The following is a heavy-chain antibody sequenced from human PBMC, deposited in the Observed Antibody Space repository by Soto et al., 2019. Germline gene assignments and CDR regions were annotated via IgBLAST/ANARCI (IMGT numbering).Heavy chain of an antibody. CDR1: GFVFNTYG. CDR2: ISYDGTNK. Sequence: GGSLRLSCAASGFVFNTYGMHWVRQAPGKGPEWVALISYDGTNKFYADSVKGRFTISRGNSKSTLYLQVDSLRPEDAAVYYCARDPKTSGGQHWAFNYFDSWGQGTLVTVSS. J-gene: IGHJ4*02. D-gene: IGHD7-27*01. CDR3: ARDPKTSGGQHWAFNYFDS. V-gene: IGHV3-30*03.